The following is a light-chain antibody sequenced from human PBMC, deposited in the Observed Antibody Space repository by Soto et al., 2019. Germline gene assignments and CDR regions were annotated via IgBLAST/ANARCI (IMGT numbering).Light chain of an antibody. V-gene: IGKV3-11*01. CDR2: DTS. CDR1: ESTTSS. J-gene: IGKJ4*01. CDR3: QQLSSSPLT. Sequence: EVVLTQSPATLSLFPGERATLSCRASESTTSSLAWYQQKPGQAPRVLIYDTSTRATGIPARFSGSGSGTDFTLTISSLEPEDFAVYYCQQLSSSPLTFGGGTKVEIK.